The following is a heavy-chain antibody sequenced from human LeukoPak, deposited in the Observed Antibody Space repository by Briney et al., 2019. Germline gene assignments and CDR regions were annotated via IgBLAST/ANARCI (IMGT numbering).Heavy chain of an antibody. CDR2: ISSSSSYI. D-gene: IGHD1-26*01. V-gene: IGHV3-21*01. Sequence: GGSLRLSCAASGFTSSSYSMNWVRQAPGKGLEWVSSISSSSSYIYYADSVKGRFTISRDNAKNSLYLQMNSLRAEDTAVYYCASVRHELLGGNWFDPWGQGTLVTVSS. J-gene: IGHJ5*02. CDR3: ASVRHELLGGNWFDP. CDR1: GFTSSSYS.